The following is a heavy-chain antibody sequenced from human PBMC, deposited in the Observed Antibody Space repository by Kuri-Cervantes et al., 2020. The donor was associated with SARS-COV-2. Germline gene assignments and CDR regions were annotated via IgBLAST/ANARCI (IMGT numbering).Heavy chain of an antibody. V-gene: IGHV4-34*01. CDR2: ITHRGDT. J-gene: IGHJ6*03. D-gene: IGHD5-24*01. CDR3: ARGPGYNGYYYMDV. CDR1: GGSFNTYY. Sequence: SETLSLTCAVYGGSFNTYYWACIRQPPGKGLVRIGEITHRGDTIYNMSLKSRVTISVDTSKKQFSLDLRSVTAADTAIYYCARGPGYNGYYYMDVWGNGTTVTVSS.